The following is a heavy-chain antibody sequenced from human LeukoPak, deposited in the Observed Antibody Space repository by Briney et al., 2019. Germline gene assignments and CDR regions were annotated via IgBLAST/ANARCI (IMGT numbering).Heavy chain of an antibody. CDR3: AGTYYFDSSGHYFGGNGFDI. CDR1: GGALSSYH. D-gene: IGHD3-22*01. CDR2: ISYRRNT. V-gene: IGHV4-59*12. J-gene: IGHJ3*02. Sequence: SETLSLTCTVSGGALSSYHWSWIRQSPGRGLEWLGHISYRRNTDYNPALKSRVTISVDMFYNQFSLKLSSVTAADTAVYYCAGTYYFDSSGHYFGGNGFDIWGQGTMVTVSS.